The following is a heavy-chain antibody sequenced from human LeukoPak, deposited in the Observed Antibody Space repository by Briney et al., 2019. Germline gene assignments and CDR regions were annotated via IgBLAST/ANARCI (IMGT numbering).Heavy chain of an antibody. CDR2: ISSSSSYI. V-gene: IGHV3-21*04. CDR1: GFTFSSYR. D-gene: IGHD5-12*01. CDR3: ARPPTRTDSGLDY. J-gene: IGHJ4*02. Sequence: PGGALRLSCPACGFTFSSYRMNWVRQAPGKGLAGVSSISSSSSYIYYAASVKGRFTSSRDNAKNSLYLQMNSLRAEDTAVYYCARPPTRTDSGLDYWGQGTLVTVSS.